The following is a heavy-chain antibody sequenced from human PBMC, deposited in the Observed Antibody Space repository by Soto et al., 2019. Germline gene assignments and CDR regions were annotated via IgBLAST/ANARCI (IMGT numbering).Heavy chain of an antibody. CDR2: ISYDRSKR. V-gene: IGHV3-30*18. CDR1: GFTFGHYD. Sequence: PGGSLTLSCDTSGFTFGHYDIHWVRQAPGRGQEWVALISYDRSKRYFAESVRGRFTIGTETARNEVFLQMNSLRVEDTALYYCAKDDYAAGLDAWGRGTLVTVSS. J-gene: IGHJ5*02. CDR3: AKDDYAAGLDA. D-gene: IGHD6-13*01.